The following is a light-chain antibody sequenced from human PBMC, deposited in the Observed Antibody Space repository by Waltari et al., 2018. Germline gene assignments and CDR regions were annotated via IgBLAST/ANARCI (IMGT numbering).Light chain of an antibody. CDR1: QDIDNF. Sequence: DIQMTQSPSSLSAFVGDRVTITCQASQDIDNFLNWYQQKSGQAPKLLIYDASNLETGVSSRFIGSASGTDFTLTITSLQPEDFATYYCQQSYSTPVTFGPGTKVDIK. J-gene: IGKJ3*01. CDR2: DAS. CDR3: QQSYSTPVT. V-gene: IGKV1-33*01.